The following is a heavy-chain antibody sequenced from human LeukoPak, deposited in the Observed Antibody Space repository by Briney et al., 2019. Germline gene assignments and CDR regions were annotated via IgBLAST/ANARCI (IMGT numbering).Heavy chain of an antibody. CDR3: AKELDSSGYFDY. V-gene: IGHV3-23*01. Sequence: GGSLRLSCAASGFTLSSYTTNWVRQAPGKGLEWVSGISGSGGSTYHADSVKGRFTISRDNSKNTLYLQMNSLRAEDTAVYYCAKELDSSGYFDYWGQGTLVTVSS. CDR2: ISGSGGST. J-gene: IGHJ4*02. D-gene: IGHD3-22*01. CDR1: GFTLSSYT.